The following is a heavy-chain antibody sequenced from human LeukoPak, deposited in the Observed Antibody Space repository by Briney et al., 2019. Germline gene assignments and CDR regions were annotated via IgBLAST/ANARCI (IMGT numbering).Heavy chain of an antibody. CDR2: IISSGSYI. Sequence: GGSLRLFCAASGFTFSSYAMNWVRQAPGKGLEWVSSIISSGSYIYYADSVKGRFTISRDNAKNSLYLQMNSLRAEDTAVYYCARDFGGYCSSSNCYLGHLDYWGQGTLVTVSS. CDR3: ARDFGGYCSSSNCYLGHLDY. J-gene: IGHJ4*02. CDR1: GFTFSSYA. D-gene: IGHD2-2*01. V-gene: IGHV3-21*03.